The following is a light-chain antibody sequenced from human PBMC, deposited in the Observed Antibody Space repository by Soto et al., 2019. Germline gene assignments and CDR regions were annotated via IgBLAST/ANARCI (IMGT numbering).Light chain of an antibody. CDR3: LKYTKDAPGT. J-gene: IGKJ1*01. Sequence: DIQMTQSPSSLSASVGDRGTLTCRASQDISQYLAWYQQRPGKVPKLLIYYASTLQSGVPSRFSGSGSGTEFTLTISSLQPEDVATYYCLKYTKDAPGTFGQGTKVDI. CDR2: YAS. CDR1: QDISQY. V-gene: IGKV1-27*01.